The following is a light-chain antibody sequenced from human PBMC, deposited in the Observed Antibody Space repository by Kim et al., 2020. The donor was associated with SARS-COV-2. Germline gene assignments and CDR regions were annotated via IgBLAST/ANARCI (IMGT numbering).Light chain of an antibody. V-gene: IGLV3-19*01. Sequence: FGQTVRITCQGDSLRSYYASWYQQKPGQAPVLVIYGKNNRPSGIPDRFSGSSSGNTASLTITGAQAEDEADYYCNSRDSSGNHNWVFGGGTQLTVL. CDR1: SLRSYY. CDR2: GKN. CDR3: NSRDSSGNHNWV. J-gene: IGLJ3*02.